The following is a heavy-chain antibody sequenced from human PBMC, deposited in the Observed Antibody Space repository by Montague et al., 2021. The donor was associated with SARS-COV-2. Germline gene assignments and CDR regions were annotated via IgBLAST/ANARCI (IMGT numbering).Heavy chain of an antibody. J-gene: IGHJ3*01. CDR2: NCDSANT. Sequence: SETLSLTCTVSGSSISSSCYYWIRNRQPPGMGLVGNVNNCDSANTNYNPSLKSRVTISVDTSKNQFSLKLRSVTAADTAVYYCARSYGHDTIVGVVIITEAFDLWGQGTMVTVSS. CDR3: ARSYGHDTIVGVVIITEAFDL. CDR1: GSSISSSCYY. V-gene: IGHV4-39*01. D-gene: IGHD3-3*01.